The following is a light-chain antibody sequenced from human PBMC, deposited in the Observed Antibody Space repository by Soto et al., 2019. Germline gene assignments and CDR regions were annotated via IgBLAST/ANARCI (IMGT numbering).Light chain of an antibody. CDR2: SNN. V-gene: IGLV1-44*01. CDR1: SSNIGSNT. J-gene: IGLJ1*01. CDR3: AAWDDSLNVFYV. Sequence: QSVLTQPTSASGTPGQRVTISCSGSSSNIGSNTVNWYQQLPGTAPKLLIYSNNQRPSGVPDRFSGSKSGTSASLAISGLQSEDEADYYCAAWDDSLNVFYVFGTGTKVTVL.